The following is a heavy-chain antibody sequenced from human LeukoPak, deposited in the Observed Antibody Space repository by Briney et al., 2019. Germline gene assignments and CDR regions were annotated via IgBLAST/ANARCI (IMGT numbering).Heavy chain of an antibody. Sequence: SETLSLTCAVYDGSFSGYYWSWIRQPPGKGLEWIGEINHSGSTNYNPSLKSRVTISVDTSKNQFSLKLSSVTAADTAVYYCARGRGILWFGESTFGYWGQGTLVTVSS. CDR2: INHSGST. CDR3: ARGRGILWFGESTFGY. J-gene: IGHJ4*02. D-gene: IGHD3-10*01. V-gene: IGHV4-34*01. CDR1: DGSFSGYY.